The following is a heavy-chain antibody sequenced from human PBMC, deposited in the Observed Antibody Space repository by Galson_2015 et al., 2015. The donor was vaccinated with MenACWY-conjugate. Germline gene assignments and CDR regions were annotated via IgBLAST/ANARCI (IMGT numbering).Heavy chain of an antibody. V-gene: IGHV5-51*01. Sequence: ISCKGSGYSFSNHWIGWVRQMPGKGLEWMGIIYPGDSDTRYSPSFQGQVTISADKSITTAYLQWSSLKASDTAVYYCARRGGGDLWSAYNPNYAMDFWGQGTTVTVSS. CDR1: GYSFSNHW. J-gene: IGHJ6*02. CDR2: IYPGDSDT. CDR3: ARRGGGDLWSAYNPNYAMDF. D-gene: IGHD3-3*01.